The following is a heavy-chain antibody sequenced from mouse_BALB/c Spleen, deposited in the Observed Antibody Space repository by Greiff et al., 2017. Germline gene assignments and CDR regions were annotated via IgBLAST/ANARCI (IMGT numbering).Heavy chain of an antibody. V-gene: IGHV1-14*01. J-gene: IGHJ1*01. Sequence: EVQLQQSGPELVKPGASVKMSCKASGYTFTSYVMHWVKQKPGQGLEWIGYINPYNDGTKYNEKFKGKATLTSDKSSSTAYMELSSLTSEDSAVYYCAINLLLRSYWYFDVWGAGTTVTVSS. CDR1: GYTFTSYV. D-gene: IGHD1-1*01. CDR3: AINLLLRSYWYFDV. CDR2: INPYNDGT.